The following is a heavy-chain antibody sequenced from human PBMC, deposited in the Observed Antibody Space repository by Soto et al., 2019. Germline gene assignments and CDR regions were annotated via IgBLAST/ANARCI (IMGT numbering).Heavy chain of an antibody. D-gene: IGHD3-22*01. J-gene: IGHJ6*02. CDR1: GGSISSGGCS. Sequence: PSETLSLTCAVSGGSISSGGCSWSWIRQPPGKGLEWIGYIYHSGSTYYNPSLKSRVTISVDRSKNQFSLKLSSVTAADTAVYYCATSSPINYYDSSGYFGVYYYYGMDVWGQGTTVTVSS. CDR2: IYHSGST. CDR3: ATSSPINYYDSSGYFGVYYYYGMDV. V-gene: IGHV4-30-2*01.